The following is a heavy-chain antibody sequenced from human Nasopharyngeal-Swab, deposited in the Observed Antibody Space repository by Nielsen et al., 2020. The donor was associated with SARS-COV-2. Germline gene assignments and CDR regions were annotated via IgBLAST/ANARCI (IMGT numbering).Heavy chain of an antibody. CDR1: GFTFSGST. D-gene: IGHD1-26*01. CDR2: IRSKADNYAT. CDR3: ARVNPVSGSYYDAFDI. Sequence: GSLSLSCAASGFTFSGSTMHWVRQASGKGLEWVGRIRSKADNYATAYAASVKGRFIISRDDSKNTAYLQMNSLKTEDTAVYYCARVNPVSGSYYDAFDIWGQGTMVTVSS. V-gene: IGHV3-73*01. J-gene: IGHJ3*02.